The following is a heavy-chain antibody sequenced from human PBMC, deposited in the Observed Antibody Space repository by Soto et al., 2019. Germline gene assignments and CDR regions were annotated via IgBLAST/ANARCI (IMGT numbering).Heavy chain of an antibody. CDR1: GFTFSNAY. CDR3: TTDYNSYYDSGTHFVRPHFDS. Sequence: PGGSLRLSCAASGFTFSNAYMSWVRQAPGKGLEWVGRIKSKSDGGTTDYAAPVKGRFSISRDDSKNMLYLQMNNLRIEDTAVYYCTTDYNSYYDSGTHFVRPHFDSWGQGSLVTVSS. D-gene: IGHD3-10*01. J-gene: IGHJ4*02. V-gene: IGHV3-15*01. CDR2: IKSKSDGGTT.